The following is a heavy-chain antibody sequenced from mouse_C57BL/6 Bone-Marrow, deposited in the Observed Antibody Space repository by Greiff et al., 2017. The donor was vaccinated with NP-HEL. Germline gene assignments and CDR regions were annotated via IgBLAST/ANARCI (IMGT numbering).Heavy chain of an antibody. CDR3: ARWDYYGSSPFAY. J-gene: IGHJ3*01. CDR2: IYPGGGYT. D-gene: IGHD1-1*01. V-gene: IGHV1-63*01. Sequence: QVQLQQSGAELVRPGTSVKMSCKASGYTFTNYWIGWAKQRPGHGLEWIGDIYPGGGYTNYNEKFKGKATLTADKSSSTAYMQFSSLTSEDSASYYCARWDYYGSSPFAYWGQGTLVTVSA. CDR1: GYTFTNYW.